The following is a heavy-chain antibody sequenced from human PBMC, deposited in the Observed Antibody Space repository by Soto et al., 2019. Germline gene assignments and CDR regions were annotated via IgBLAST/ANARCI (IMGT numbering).Heavy chain of an antibody. CDR3: AHRAGQGYEH. Sequence: SGPTLVNPTQTLKLTCTFSGFSLSTSGVGVGWIRQPPGKALEWLALIYWDDDKRFRPSLQSRLTITKDTSKNQVVLTMTNMDLVDTATYYCAHRAGQGYEHWGQGTQVTVSS. V-gene: IGHV2-5*02. D-gene: IGHD3-16*01. J-gene: IGHJ4*02. CDR2: IYWDDDK. CDR1: GFSLSTSGVG.